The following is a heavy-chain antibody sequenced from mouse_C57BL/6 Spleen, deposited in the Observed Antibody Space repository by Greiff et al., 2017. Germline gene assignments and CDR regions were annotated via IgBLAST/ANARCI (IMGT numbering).Heavy chain of an antibody. CDR1: GFTFSDYG. Sequence: DVMLVESGGGLVQPGGSLKLSCAASGFTFSDYGMAWVRQAPRKGPEWVAFISNLAYSIYYADTVTGRFTISRENAKNTLYLEMSSLRSEDTAMYYCARSDSSGYPWFAYWGQGTLVTVSA. CDR3: ARSDSSGYPWFAY. D-gene: IGHD3-2*02. V-gene: IGHV5-15*01. CDR2: ISNLAYSI. J-gene: IGHJ3*01.